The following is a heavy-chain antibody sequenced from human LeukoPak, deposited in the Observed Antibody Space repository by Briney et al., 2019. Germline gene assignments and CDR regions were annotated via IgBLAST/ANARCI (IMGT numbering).Heavy chain of an antibody. V-gene: IGHV1-46*01. J-gene: IGHJ5*02. CDR1: GYTFTGYY. D-gene: IGHD3-3*01. Sequence: GASVKVSCKASGYTFTGYYMHWVRQAPGQGLEWMGWINPSGGSTSYAQKFQGRVTMTRDMSTSTVYMELSSLRSEDTAVYYCARSHRGREEVFLDFFGVVIGLNNWFDPWGQGTLVTVSS. CDR2: INPSGGST. CDR3: ARSHRGREEVFLDFFGVVIGLNNWFDP.